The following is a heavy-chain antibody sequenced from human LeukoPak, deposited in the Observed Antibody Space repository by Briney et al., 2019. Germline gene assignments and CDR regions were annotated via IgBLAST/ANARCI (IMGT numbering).Heavy chain of an antibody. CDR2: IYHSETT. J-gene: IGHJ5*02. CDR1: GASVSSGDYH. Sequence: PSETLSLTCTVSGASVSSGDYHWSWVRQAPGKGLEWIGSIYHSETTYYNPSLKSRVIISVDTSKNQFSLKLNSVTAADTAVYYCGRPNPDSSGYYGSFDPWGQGILVTVSS. CDR3: GRPNPDSSGYYGSFDP. V-gene: IGHV4-39*01. D-gene: IGHD3-22*01.